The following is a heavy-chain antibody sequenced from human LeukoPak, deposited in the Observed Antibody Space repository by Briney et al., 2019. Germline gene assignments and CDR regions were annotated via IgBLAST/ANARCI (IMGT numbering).Heavy chain of an antibody. D-gene: IGHD6-19*01. V-gene: IGHV3-23*01. Sequence: GGSLGLSCAASGFTFSSYGITWVRQAPGKGLEWVSTISATSGSTYYADSVKGRFTISRDNSKDTLYLQMNSLRAEDTAVYYCAKGGYSSGWRNYFDYWGQGTLVTVSS. CDR1: GFTFSSYG. CDR2: ISATSGST. CDR3: AKGGYSSGWRNYFDY. J-gene: IGHJ4*02.